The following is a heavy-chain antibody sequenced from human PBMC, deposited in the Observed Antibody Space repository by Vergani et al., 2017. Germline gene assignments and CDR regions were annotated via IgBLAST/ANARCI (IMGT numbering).Heavy chain of an antibody. CDR2: IIPIFGTA. Sequence: VQLVQSGAEVKKPGESLKISCKASGGTFSSYAISWVRQAPGQGLEWMGGIIPIFGTANYAQKFQGRVTITADESTSTAYMELSSLRSEDTAVYYCARGELFGVVIPLGYWGQGTLVTVSS. J-gene: IGHJ4*02. D-gene: IGHD3-3*01. CDR1: GGTFSSYA. V-gene: IGHV1-69*01. CDR3: ARGELFGVVIPLGY.